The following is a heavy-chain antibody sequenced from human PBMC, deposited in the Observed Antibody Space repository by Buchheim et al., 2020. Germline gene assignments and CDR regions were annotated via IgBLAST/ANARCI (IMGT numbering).Heavy chain of an antibody. CDR3: AKDGGSSPFDY. J-gene: IGHJ4*02. CDR2: ISYDGSNK. V-gene: IGHV3-30*18. D-gene: IGHD2-2*01. CDR1: GFTFSSYG. Sequence: QVQLVESGGGVVQPGRSLRLSCAASGFTFSSYGMHWVRQAPGKGLEWVAVISYDGSNKYYADSVKGRFTISRDNSKTTLYLQMNSLRAEDTAVYYCAKDGGSSPFDYWGQGTL.